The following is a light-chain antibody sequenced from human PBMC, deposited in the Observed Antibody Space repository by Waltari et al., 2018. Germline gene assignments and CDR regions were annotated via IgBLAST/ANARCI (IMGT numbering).Light chain of an antibody. CDR2: KVS. CDR3: MQGTYWPRT. Sequence: DVVMTQSPLSLPVTLGQPASISCRSSQGLVHSDGNTYLTWFQQRPGQSPRRLIYKVSNRDAGVPDRCSGSGSGTDFTLKISRVEAEDVGVYFCMQGTYWPRTFGQGTKVEIK. CDR1: QGLVHSDGNTY. V-gene: IGKV2-30*02. J-gene: IGKJ1*01.